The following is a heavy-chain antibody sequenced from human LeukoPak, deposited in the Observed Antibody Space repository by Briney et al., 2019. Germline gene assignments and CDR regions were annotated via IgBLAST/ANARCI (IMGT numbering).Heavy chain of an antibody. CDR3: ARGAIVLVTATPPDY. J-gene: IGHJ4*02. D-gene: IGHD2-21*02. V-gene: IGHV1-46*01. CDR2: INPSGGST. CDR1: GYTFTSYY. Sequence: SVKVSCKPSGYTFTSYYMHWVRQAPGQGLEWMGIINPSGGSTSYAQKFQGRVTMTRDTSTSTVYMELSSLRSEDTAVYYCARGAIVLVTATPPDYWGQGTLVTVSS.